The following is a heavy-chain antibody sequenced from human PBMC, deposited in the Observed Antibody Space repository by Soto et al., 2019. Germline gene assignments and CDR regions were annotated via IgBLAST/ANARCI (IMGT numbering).Heavy chain of an antibody. J-gene: IGHJ5*02. D-gene: IGHD3-22*01. CDR3: AGWTYYYDSSGFSP. CDR1: GYTFTSYG. Sequence: AASVKVSCKASGYTFTSYGISWVRQAPGQGLEWMGWISAYNGNTNYAQKLQGRVTMTTDTSTSTAYMELRSLRSDDTAVYYCAGWTYYYDSSGFSPWGQGTLVTVSS. V-gene: IGHV1-18*01. CDR2: ISAYNGNT.